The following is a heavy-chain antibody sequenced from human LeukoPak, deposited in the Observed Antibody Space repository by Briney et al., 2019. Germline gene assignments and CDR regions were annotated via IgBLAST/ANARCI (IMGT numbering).Heavy chain of an antibody. CDR2: IYYSGST. CDR3: ANQKDSSSFVDH. V-gene: IGHV4-30-4*08. D-gene: IGHD6-6*01. J-gene: IGHJ4*02. CDR1: GGYISSGNHY. Sequence: SETLSLTCTVSGGYISSGNHYWNWIRQSPGKGLEWIGFIYYSGSTYYNPSLESRVTISVDTSKNQFSLKLSSVTAADTAVYYCANQKDSSSFVDHWGQGTLVIVSS.